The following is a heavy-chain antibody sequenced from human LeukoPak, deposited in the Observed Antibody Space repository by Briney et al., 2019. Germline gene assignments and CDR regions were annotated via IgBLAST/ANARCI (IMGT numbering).Heavy chain of an antibody. CDR1: GYTFTGYY. CDR3: ARKGRYYDSSGYYRF. CDR2: INPNSGGT. Sequence: GASVKVSCKASGYTFTGYYMHWVRQAPGQGLEWMGWINPNSGGTNYAQKFQGRVTMTRDTSISTAYMELSRLRSDDTAVYYCARKGRYYDSSGYYRFWGQGTLVTVSS. V-gene: IGHV1-2*02. J-gene: IGHJ4*02. D-gene: IGHD3-22*01.